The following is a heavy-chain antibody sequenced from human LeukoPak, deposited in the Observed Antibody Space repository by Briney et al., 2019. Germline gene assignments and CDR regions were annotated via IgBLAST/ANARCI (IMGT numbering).Heavy chain of an antibody. J-gene: IGHJ5*02. V-gene: IGHV4-39*07. Sequence: PSETLSLTCTVSGGSISSSSYYWGWIRQPPGKGLEWIGSVYYSGSTYYNPSLKSRVTISVDTSKNQFSLKLSSVTAADTAVYYCARVLSIAAAGTSEAPNWFDPWGQGTLVTVSS. CDR2: VYYSGST. CDR1: GGSISSSSYY. CDR3: ARVLSIAAAGTSEAPNWFDP. D-gene: IGHD6-13*01.